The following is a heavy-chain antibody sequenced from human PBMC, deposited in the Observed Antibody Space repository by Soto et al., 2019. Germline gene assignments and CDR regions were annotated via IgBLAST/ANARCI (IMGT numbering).Heavy chain of an antibody. CDR1: GFTFSSYW. J-gene: IGHJ4*02. D-gene: IGHD3-10*02. CDR2: IKEDGSGK. CDR3: VKVLYNDVWGYYFDH. V-gene: IGHV3-7*01. Sequence: EVQLVESGGGLVQPGGSLRLSCAASGFTFSSYWMTWVRQAPGKGLEWVANIKEDGSGKYYVDSVKGRFTISRYNTKNSLYLQLNSLSAQDTATYYCVKVLYNDVWGYYFDHWGQGTLVTVSS.